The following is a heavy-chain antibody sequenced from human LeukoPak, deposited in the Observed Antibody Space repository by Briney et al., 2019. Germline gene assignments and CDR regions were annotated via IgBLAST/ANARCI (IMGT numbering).Heavy chain of an antibody. CDR3: ARHYPPSIQLWSGFDY. CDR2: VYKSGDI. D-gene: IGHD5-18*01. V-gene: IGHV4-59*08. J-gene: IGHJ4*02. Sequence: SETLSLTCSVSGDSTAGRYWSWIRQSPGKGLEWLGLVYKSGDINYHPSFRSRLSVSLDRSKTQVSLRLRSVTAADTAVYYCARHYPPSIQLWSGFDYWGQGTLVTVSS. CDR1: GDSTAGRY.